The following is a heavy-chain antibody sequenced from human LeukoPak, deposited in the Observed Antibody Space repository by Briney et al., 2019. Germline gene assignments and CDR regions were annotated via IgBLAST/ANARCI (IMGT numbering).Heavy chain of an antibody. D-gene: IGHD3-22*01. J-gene: IGHJ3*02. CDR3: AKDYYYDSSGYYYGDAFDI. V-gene: IGHV3-23*01. CDR2: IIGSGGTT. Sequence: GGSLRLSCAASRFTFSAYAMAWVRQGPGKGLEWVSTIIGSGGTTYSADSVKGRFTISRDNSKNVLYLQVNSLKPGDTAVYYCAKDYYYDSSGYYYGDAFDIWGQGTMVTVSS. CDR1: RFTFSAYA.